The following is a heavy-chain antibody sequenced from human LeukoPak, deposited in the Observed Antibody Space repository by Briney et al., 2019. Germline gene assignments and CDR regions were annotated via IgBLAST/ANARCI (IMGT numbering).Heavy chain of an antibody. V-gene: IGHV3-20*04. CDR3: ARGSVQLWLRDTYYYMDV. CDR1: GFAFDDYA. D-gene: IGHD5-18*01. Sequence: GDSLRLSCAASGFAFDDYAMNWVRQVPGRGLEWVSGINWNGRITEYADSVKDRFTISRQNTKNSLYLYMNNLGGEDTALYFCARGSVQLWLRDTYYYMDVWGKGTTVTVSS. J-gene: IGHJ6*03. CDR2: INWNGRIT.